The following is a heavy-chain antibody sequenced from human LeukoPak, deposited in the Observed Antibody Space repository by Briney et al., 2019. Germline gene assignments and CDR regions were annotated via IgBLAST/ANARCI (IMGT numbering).Heavy chain of an antibody. CDR3: ARGGQYSGSRNYFDY. J-gene: IGHJ4*02. V-gene: IGHV3-33*01. D-gene: IGHD1-26*01. Sequence: GGSLRLSCAASGFTFSSYGMHWVRQAPGKGLEWVAVIWYDGGNKYYADSVKGRFTISRDNSKNTLYLQMNSLRAEDTAVYYCARGGQYSGSRNYFDYWGQGTLVTVSS. CDR2: IWYDGGNK. CDR1: GFTFSSYG.